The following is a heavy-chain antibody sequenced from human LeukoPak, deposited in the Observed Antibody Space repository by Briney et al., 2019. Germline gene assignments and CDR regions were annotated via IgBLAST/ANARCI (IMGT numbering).Heavy chain of an antibody. V-gene: IGHV4-34*01. J-gene: IGHJ6*02. Sequence: SETLSLTCAVYGGSFSGYYWSWIRQPPGKGLEWIGEINHSGSTNYNPSLKSRVTISVDTSKNQFSLKLSSVTAADTAVYYCAAASYYGGSVVYYYGMDVWGQGTTVAVSS. D-gene: IGHD4-23*01. CDR2: INHSGST. CDR1: GGSFSGYY. CDR3: AAASYYGGSVVYYYGMDV.